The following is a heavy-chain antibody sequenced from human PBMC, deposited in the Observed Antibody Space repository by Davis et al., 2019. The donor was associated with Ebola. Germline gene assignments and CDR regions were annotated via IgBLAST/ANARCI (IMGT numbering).Heavy chain of an antibody. D-gene: IGHD5-12*01. Sequence: AASVKVSCKASGYTFTNYYMHWVRQAPGQGLEWMRMINPNAGRTIYAQKFQGRVTVNRDTSTTTVYMDLSSLRSEETALYYCTTPGGQDSGYDVFDIWGQGTMVTVSS. CDR1: GYTFTNYY. CDR2: INPNAGRT. J-gene: IGHJ3*02. CDR3: TTPGGQDSGYDVFDI. V-gene: IGHV1-46*03.